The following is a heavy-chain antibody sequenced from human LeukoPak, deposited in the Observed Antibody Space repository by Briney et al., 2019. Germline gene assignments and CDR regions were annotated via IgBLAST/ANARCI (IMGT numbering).Heavy chain of an antibody. CDR3: AKDAWLRYFDY. V-gene: IGHV3-30*18. J-gene: IGHJ4*02. D-gene: IGHD5-12*01. CDR2: ISYDGSNK. Sequence: TGESLRLSCAASGFTFSSYGMHWVRQAPGKGLEWVAVISYDGSNKYYADSVKGRFTISRDNSKNTLYLQMNSLRAEDTAVYYCAKDAWLRYFDYWGQGTLVTVSS. CDR1: GFTFSSYG.